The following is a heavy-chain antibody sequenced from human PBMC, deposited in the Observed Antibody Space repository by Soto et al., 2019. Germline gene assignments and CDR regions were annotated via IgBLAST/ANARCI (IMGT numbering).Heavy chain of an antibody. Sequence: SVKVSCKASGGTFSSYAISWVRQAPGQGLEWMGGIIPIFGTANYAQKFQGRVTITADESTSTAYMELSSLRSEDTAVYYCARQQTFFFRTRYYYYYGMDVWGQGTTVTVSS. D-gene: IGHD3-10*01. CDR2: IIPIFGTA. V-gene: IGHV1-69*13. CDR1: GGTFSSYA. J-gene: IGHJ6*02. CDR3: ARQQTFFFRTRYYYYYGMDV.